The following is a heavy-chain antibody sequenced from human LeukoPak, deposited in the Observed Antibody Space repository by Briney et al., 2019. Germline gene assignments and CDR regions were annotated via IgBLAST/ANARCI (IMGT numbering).Heavy chain of an antibody. CDR2: IYYSGST. D-gene: IGHD2-2*01. CDR1: GGSISSYY. J-gene: IGHJ3*02. CDR3: ARGKVPAAPDAFDI. Sequence: SETLSLTCTVSGGSISSYYWSWIRQPPGKGLEWIGYIYYSGSTNYNPSLKSRVTISVDTSKNQFSLKLSSVTAADTAVYYCARGKVPAAPDAFDIWGQGTMVTVSS. V-gene: IGHV4-59*01.